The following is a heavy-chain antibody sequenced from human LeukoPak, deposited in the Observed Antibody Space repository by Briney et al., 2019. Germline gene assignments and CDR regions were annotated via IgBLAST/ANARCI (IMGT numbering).Heavy chain of an antibody. Sequence: GGSLRLSCAAPGFTFSSYGMHWVRQAPGKGLEWVAVISYDGSNKYYADSVKGRFTISRDNSKNTLCLQMNSLKAEDTAVYYCAKGYYGSGSYLDYWGQGTLVTVSS. CDR1: GFTFSSYG. V-gene: IGHV3-30*18. D-gene: IGHD3-10*01. CDR3: AKGYYGSGSYLDY. J-gene: IGHJ4*02. CDR2: ISYDGSNK.